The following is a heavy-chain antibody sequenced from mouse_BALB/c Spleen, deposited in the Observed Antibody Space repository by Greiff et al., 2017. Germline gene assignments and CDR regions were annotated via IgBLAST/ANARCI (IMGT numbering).Heavy chain of an antibody. V-gene: IGHV5-12-1*01. D-gene: IGHD2-14*01. CDR1: GFAFSSYD. CDR3: ARFYYRYDEGYAMDY. J-gene: IGHJ4*01. CDR2: ISSGGGST. Sequence: DVQLVESGGGLVKPGGSLKLSCAASGFAFSSYDMSWVRQTPEKRLEWVAYISSGGGSTYYPDTVKGRFTISRDNAKNTLYLQMSSLRSEDTAMYYWARFYYRYDEGYAMDYWGQGTSVTVSS.